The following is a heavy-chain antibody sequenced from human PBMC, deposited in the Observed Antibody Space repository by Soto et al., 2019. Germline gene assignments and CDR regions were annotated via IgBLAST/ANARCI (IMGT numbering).Heavy chain of an antibody. CDR1: GASISTYY. Sequence: SETLSLTCTVSGASISTYYWRWIRQPPGKGLEWVGYIYYSGSTNYNPSLKSRVTISVDTSKNQFSLKLSSVTAADTAVYYCARRSGYYMDVWGKGTTVTVSS. CDR3: ARRSGYYMDV. V-gene: IGHV4-59*08. CDR2: IYYSGST. J-gene: IGHJ6*03.